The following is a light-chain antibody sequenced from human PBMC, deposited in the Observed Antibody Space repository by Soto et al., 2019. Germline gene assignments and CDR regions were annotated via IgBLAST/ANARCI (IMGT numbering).Light chain of an antibody. V-gene: IGKV3-15*01. CDR1: RSGSIN. J-gene: IGKJ1*01. CDR3: QQYNNCPRT. CDR2: GAS. Sequence: EIVMTHCPATLSVSPGERSTLSCMASRSGSINVAWYQQKPGQAPRLLLYGASTRATGIPARFSGSGSGTEFPPTPTRLQSEDFAVSYCQQYNNCPRTLGQGTKVHIK.